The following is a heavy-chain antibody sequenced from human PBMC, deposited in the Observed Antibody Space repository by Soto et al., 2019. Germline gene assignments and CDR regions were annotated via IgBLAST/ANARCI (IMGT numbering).Heavy chain of an antibody. CDR2: IIPIFRTA. V-gene: IGHV1-69*13. J-gene: IGHJ4*02. D-gene: IGHD3-22*01. CDR1: GGTFSSYA. CDR3: ARDDYYDSSGYHGSVDY. Sequence: SVKVSCNASGGTFSSYAISWVRQAPGQGLEWMGGIIPIFRTANYAQKFQGRVAVTADESASTAYMELSSLRSEDTAVYYCARDDYYDSSGYHGSVDYWGKGTLVTVSS.